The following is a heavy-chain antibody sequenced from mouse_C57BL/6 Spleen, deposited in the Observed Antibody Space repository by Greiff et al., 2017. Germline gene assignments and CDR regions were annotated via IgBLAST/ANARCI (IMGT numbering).Heavy chain of an antibody. V-gene: IGHV1-61*01. D-gene: IGHD1-1*01. CDR2: IYPSDSET. CDR1: GYTFTSYW. J-gene: IGHJ2*01. CDR3: AKTDYGSSYYFDY. Sequence: VQLQQPGAELVRPGSSVKLSFKASGYTFTSYWMDWVKQRPGQGLEWIGNIYPSDSETHYNQKFKDKATLTVDKSSSTAYMQLSSLTSEDSAVYYCAKTDYGSSYYFDYWGQGTTLTVSS.